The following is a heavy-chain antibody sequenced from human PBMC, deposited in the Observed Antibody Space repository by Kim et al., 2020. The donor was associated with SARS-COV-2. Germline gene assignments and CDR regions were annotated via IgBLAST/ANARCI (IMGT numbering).Heavy chain of an antibody. CDR1: GFTFSSYG. CDR2: ISYDGSNK. V-gene: IGHV3-33*05. J-gene: IGHJ6*02. CDR3: ARDPSPPRHSSRWPYYYGMDV. Sequence: GGSLRLSCAASGFTFSSYGMHWVRQAPGKGLEWVAVISYDGSNKYYADSVKGRFTISRDNSKNTLYLQMNSLRAEDTAVYYCARDPSPPRHSSRWPYYYGMDVWGQGTTVTVSS. D-gene: IGHD6-13*01.